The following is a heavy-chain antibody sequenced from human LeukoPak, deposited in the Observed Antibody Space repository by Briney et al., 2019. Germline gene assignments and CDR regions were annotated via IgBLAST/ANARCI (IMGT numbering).Heavy chain of an antibody. CDR3: ARESCGYDSMPIDY. V-gene: IGHV3-7*01. CDR1: GFTFSSYW. CDR2: IKQDGSEK. J-gene: IGHJ4*02. D-gene: IGHD5-12*01. Sequence: GGSLRLSCAASGFTFSSYWMSWVRQAPGKGLEWVANIKQDGSEKYYVDSVKGRFTISRDNAKNSLYLQMNSLRAEDTAVYYCARESCGYDSMPIDYWGQGTLVTVSS.